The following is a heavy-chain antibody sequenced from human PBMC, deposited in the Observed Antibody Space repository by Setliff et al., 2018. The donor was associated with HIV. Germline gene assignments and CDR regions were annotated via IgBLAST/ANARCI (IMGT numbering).Heavy chain of an antibody. Sequence: GASVKVSCKASGYTFTSYGISWVRQAPGQGLEWMGWISAYNGNTNYAQKLQGRVTMTTDTSTSTAYMELRSLRSDDTAVYHCARDASPSGSYSNWFDPWGQGTLVTVPQ. J-gene: IGHJ5*02. CDR1: GYTFTSYG. V-gene: IGHV1-18*01. CDR3: ARDASPSGSYSNWFDP. D-gene: IGHD1-26*01. CDR2: ISAYNGNT.